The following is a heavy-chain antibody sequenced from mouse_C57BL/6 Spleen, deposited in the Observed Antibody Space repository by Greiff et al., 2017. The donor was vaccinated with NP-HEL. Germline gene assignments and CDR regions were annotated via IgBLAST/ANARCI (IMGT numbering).Heavy chain of an antibody. CDR1: GYTFTDYY. J-gene: IGHJ1*03. Sequence: VKVVESGAELVKPGASVKISCKASGYTFTDYYINWVKQRPGQGLEWIGKIGPGSGSTYYNEKFKGKATLTPDKSSSTAYMQLSSLTSEDSAVYFCARSDSNYLLWYFDVWGTGTTVTVSS. D-gene: IGHD2-5*01. CDR2: IGPGSGST. V-gene: IGHV1-77*01. CDR3: ARSDSNYLLWYFDV.